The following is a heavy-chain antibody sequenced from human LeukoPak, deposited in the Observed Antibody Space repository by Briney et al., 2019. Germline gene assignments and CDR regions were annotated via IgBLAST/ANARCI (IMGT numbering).Heavy chain of an antibody. J-gene: IGHJ5*02. CDR3: AAEGVPTYYDFWSGYYKSWFDP. CDR2: IVVGSGNT. V-gene: IGHV1-58*01. Sequence: PVKVSCKASGFTFTSSAVQWVRQARGQRLEWIGWIVVGSGNTNYAQKFQERVTITRDMSTSTAYMELSSLRSEDTAVYYCAAEGVPTYYDFWSGYYKSWFDPWGQGTLVTVSS. CDR1: GFTFTSSA. D-gene: IGHD3-3*01.